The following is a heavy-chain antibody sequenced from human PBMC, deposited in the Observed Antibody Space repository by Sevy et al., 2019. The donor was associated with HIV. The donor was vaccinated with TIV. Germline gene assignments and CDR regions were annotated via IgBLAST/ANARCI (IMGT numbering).Heavy chain of an antibody. CDR1: GFTFSSYW. V-gene: IGHV3-74*01. J-gene: IGHJ4*02. D-gene: IGHD3-10*01. CDR2: INSDGSST. CDR3: AXXEPPYYYGSGSSDY. Sequence: GGSLRLSCAASGFTFSSYWMHWVRQAPGKGLVWVSRINSDGSSTSYADSVKGRFTISRDNAKNTLYLQMNSLSAEDXXVXXXAXXEPPYYYGSGSSDYWGQGTLVTVSS.